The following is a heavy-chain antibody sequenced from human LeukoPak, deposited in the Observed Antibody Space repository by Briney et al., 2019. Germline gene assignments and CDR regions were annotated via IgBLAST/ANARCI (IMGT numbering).Heavy chain of an antibody. D-gene: IGHD2-21*02. CDR2: IWYDGSNK. CDR1: GFTFSSYG. Sequence: PGGSLRLSFASCGFTFSSYGMHWVRQPPGRELEGVAVIWYDGSNKYYADSVKGRFTISRDNSKNTLYLQMNSLRAEDTAVYYCAKDNGGDLFDYWGQGTLVTVSS. J-gene: IGHJ4*02. V-gene: IGHV3-33*06. CDR3: AKDNGGDLFDY.